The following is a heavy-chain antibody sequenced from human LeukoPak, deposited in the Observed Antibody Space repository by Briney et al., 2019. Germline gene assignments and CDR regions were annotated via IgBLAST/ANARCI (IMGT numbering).Heavy chain of an antibody. V-gene: IGHV5-51*01. CDR3: AISLGLSDTYWDF. J-gene: IGHJ4*02. CDR2: IYPGDSDA. CDR1: GYSFTTYW. D-gene: IGHD2-8*02. Sequence: GESLKISCKASGYSFTTYWIGWVRQMPGKGLEWMGIIYPGDSDARYNPSFQGQVTISVDTFITTAHLQWSSLKASDTAIYYCAISLGLSDTYWDFWGQGTLVTVTS.